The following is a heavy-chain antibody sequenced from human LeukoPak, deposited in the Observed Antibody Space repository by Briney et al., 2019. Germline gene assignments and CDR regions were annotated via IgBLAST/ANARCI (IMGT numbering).Heavy chain of an antibody. V-gene: IGHV3-30*02. Sequence: GGSLRLSCAASGFSISEYAMHWVRQAPGKGLEWVAFLRYDGTSKYPVDSVKGRFTISRDNSKNTLYLQMNSLGAEDTAVYYCAREGPSLGYYYYMDVWGKGTTVTFSS. CDR1: GFSISEYA. CDR2: LRYDGTSK. CDR3: AREGPSLGYYYYMDV. D-gene: IGHD3-10*01. J-gene: IGHJ6*03.